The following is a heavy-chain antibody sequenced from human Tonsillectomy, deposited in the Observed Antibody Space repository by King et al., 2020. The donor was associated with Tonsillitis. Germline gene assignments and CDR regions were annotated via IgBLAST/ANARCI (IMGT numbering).Heavy chain of an antibody. CDR3: AQSGLYSGYDLGKYYFDY. CDR2: IYHSWTT. J-gene: IGHJ4*02. Sequence: QLQESGPGLVKPSETLSLTCAVSGSSVSSGYYWGWIRQPPGKRLEWIGSIYHSWTTYYNPSLKSRVTISVDTSKNQFSLRLSSVSAADTAVYYCAQSGLYSGYDLGKYYFDYWGQGTLVIVSS. D-gene: IGHD5-12*01. V-gene: IGHV4-38-2*01. CDR1: GSSVSSGYY.